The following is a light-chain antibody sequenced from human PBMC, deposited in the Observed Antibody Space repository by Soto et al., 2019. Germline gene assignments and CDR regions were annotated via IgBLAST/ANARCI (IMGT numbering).Light chain of an antibody. CDR3: QQYNNWPPIT. J-gene: IGKJ2*01. V-gene: IGKV3-15*01. CDR2: SAS. CDR1: QGVSSN. Sequence: ETVMTQSPATLSVSPGERATLSCRASQGVSSNLAWYQQKPGQAPRLLIYSASTRPTGIPARFSGSGSGTELTLTISSLQSEDFAVYYCQQYNNWPPITFGQGTKLEIK.